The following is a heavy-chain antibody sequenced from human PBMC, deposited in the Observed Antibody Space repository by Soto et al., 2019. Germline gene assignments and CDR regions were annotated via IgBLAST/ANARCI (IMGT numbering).Heavy chain of an antibody. CDR2: ISYDGSNK. Sequence: QVQLVESGGGVVQPGRSLRLSCAASGFTFSSYGMHWVRQAPGKGLEWVAVISYDGSNKYYADSVKGRFTISRDNSKNTLYLQMNSLRAEDTAVYYCAKDFVLDGSGSCPACLDYWGQGTLVTVSS. D-gene: IGHD3-10*01. J-gene: IGHJ4*02. CDR3: AKDFVLDGSGSCPACLDY. V-gene: IGHV3-30*18. CDR1: GFTFSSYG.